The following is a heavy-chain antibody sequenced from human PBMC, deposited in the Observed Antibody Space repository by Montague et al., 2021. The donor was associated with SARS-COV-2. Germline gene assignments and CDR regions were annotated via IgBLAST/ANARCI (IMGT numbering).Heavy chain of an antibody. D-gene: IGHD3/OR15-3a*01. CDR2: DTQRGDT. Sequence: SETLSLTCTVSGGSIRSSGYYWTWIRQSQGKGLEWIGDTQRGDTKYNPSLKSRVTISVDTAQEQFFLTLTSVTAADTAVYYCARRPAPLLHLDWSQSYYDYYGLDVWGQGTTVVVS. CDR1: GGSIRSSGYY. V-gene: IGHV4-39*01. CDR3: ARRPAPLLHLDWSQSYYDYYGLDV. J-gene: IGHJ6*02.